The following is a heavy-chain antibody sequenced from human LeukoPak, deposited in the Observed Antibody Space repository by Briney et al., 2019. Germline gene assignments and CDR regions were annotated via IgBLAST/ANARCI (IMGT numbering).Heavy chain of an antibody. CDR2: FDPEDGET. D-gene: IGHD6-13*01. CDR1: GYTFTSHA. CDR3: ATGIAAAGRLSY. J-gene: IGHJ4*02. Sequence: GASVKVSCKASGYTFTSHAMHWVRQAPGQRLEWMGGFDPEDGETIYAQKFQGRVTMTEDTSTDTAYMELSSLRSEDTAVYYCATGIAAAGRLSYWGQGTLVTVSS. V-gene: IGHV1-24*01.